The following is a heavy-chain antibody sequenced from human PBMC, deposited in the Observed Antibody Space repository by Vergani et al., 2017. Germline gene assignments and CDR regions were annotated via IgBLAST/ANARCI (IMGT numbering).Heavy chain of an antibody. J-gene: IGHJ4*02. D-gene: IGHD3-10*01. CDR2: IWYDGSNK. CDR3: AREWRQELLWVGDQGYLDY. CDR1: GFTFSSYG. Sequence: QVQLVESGGGVVQPGRSLRLSCAASGFTFSSYGMHWVRQAPGKGLEWVAVIWYDGSNKYYADSVKGRFTISRDNSKNTLYLQMNSLRAEDTAVYYCAREWRQELLWVGDQGYLDYWGQGTLVTVSS. V-gene: IGHV3-33*01.